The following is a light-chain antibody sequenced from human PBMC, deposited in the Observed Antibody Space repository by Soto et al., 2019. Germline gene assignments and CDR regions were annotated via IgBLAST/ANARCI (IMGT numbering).Light chain of an antibody. V-gene: IGLV1-40*01. CDR3: QSYDSRLPTFV. CDR2: GDN. CDR1: SCNNGAEYD. Sequence: QSVMTQPPSVSGTPGQRVAISCTGSSCNNGAEYDVHSCQPLSGPALKRLIYGDNPRPSGVPDRFSGSKYGTSASLAITGLQPEDEADYYCQSYDSRLPTFVFGAGTKVTVL. J-gene: IGLJ1*01.